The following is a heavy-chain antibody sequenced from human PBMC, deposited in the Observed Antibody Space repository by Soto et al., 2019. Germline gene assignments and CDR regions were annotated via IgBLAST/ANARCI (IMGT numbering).Heavy chain of an antibody. CDR2: IYPTDSDT. V-gene: IGHV5-51*01. Sequence: GESLKISCKGSGYRFTSYWIGWVRQMPGKGLEWMGIIYPTDSDTRYSPSFQGQVTISVDKSINTAYLQWSSLKASDAAMYYCARHVDYYYGMDVWGQGTTVTVSS. CDR3: ARHVDYYYGMDV. J-gene: IGHJ6*02. CDR1: GYRFTSYW.